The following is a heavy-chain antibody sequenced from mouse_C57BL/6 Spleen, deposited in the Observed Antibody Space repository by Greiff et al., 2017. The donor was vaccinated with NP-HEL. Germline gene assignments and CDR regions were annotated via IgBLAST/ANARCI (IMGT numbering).Heavy chain of an antibody. Sequence: EVQLVESGGGLVKPGGSLTLSCAASGFTFSSYTMSWVRQTPEKRLAWVATISGGGGNTYYPDSVKGRFTISRDNAKNTLYLQMSSLRSEDTALYYCARVITTVVGHWYFDVWGTGTTVTVSS. V-gene: IGHV5-9*01. CDR2: ISGGGGNT. J-gene: IGHJ1*03. CDR3: ARVITTVVGHWYFDV. D-gene: IGHD1-1*01. CDR1: GFTFSSYT.